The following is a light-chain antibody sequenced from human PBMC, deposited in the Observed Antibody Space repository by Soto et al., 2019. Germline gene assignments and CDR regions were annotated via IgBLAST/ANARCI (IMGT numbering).Light chain of an antibody. J-gene: IGKJ5*01. CDR3: QQYNNWLIT. CDR2: GAS. V-gene: IGKV3-15*01. CDR1: QSVSSN. Sequence: EIVMTQSPATLSLSPWEISTLSCWASQSVSSNLAWYQQKPGQAPRLLIYGASTRATGIPARFSGSGSGTEFTLTISSLQSEDFAVYYCQQYNNWLITFGQGTRLEIK.